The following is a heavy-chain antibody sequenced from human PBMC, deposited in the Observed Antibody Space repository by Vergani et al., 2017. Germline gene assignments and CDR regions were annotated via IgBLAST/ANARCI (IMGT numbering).Heavy chain of an antibody. CDR2: INPSGGHT. D-gene: IGHD3-9*01. V-gene: IGHV1-46*03. CDR3: ARGDYGILTGYRY. CDR1: GYTFSNYY. Sequence: QVQVVQSGAEVKKSGASVKVSCKTSGYTFSNYYMHWVRQAPGQGLEWMGIINPSGGHTNYAQKFQGRVTMTRDTSTSTVYMELSSLRCEDTARYYWARGDYGILTGYRYWGQGTLVTVSA. J-gene: IGHJ4*02.